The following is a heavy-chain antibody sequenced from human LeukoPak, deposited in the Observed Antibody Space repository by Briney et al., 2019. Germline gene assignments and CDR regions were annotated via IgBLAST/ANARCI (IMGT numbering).Heavy chain of an antibody. Sequence: PSETLSLTCTVSGGSISSGDHYWTWIRQPPGRGLEWIGYIYYRGGTYYNPSLKSRVTISVDTSKNQFSLNLRSVTAADTAVYYCARALTGAFRIGAFDIWGQGTLVTVSS. CDR2: IYYRGGT. D-gene: IGHD7-27*01. J-gene: IGHJ3*02. V-gene: IGHV4-30-4*08. CDR1: GGSISSGDHY. CDR3: ARALTGAFRIGAFDI.